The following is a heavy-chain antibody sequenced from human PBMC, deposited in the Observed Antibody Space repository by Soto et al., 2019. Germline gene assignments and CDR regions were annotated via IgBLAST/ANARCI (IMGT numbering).Heavy chain of an antibody. J-gene: IGHJ6*02. Sequence: QVQLQESGPGLVKPSETLSLTCTVSAGSISSYYWCWIRQPPGRGLDWLGYIYYSGSTNYNPSLKCRVNISVDPSTNQFSLKLSSVTAADTAVYYCARDGGGTYPAEECYYYGMDVWGQGTTVTVSS. CDR1: AGSISSYY. CDR3: ARDGGGTYPAEECYYYGMDV. D-gene: IGHD3-16*01. V-gene: IGHV4-59*01. CDR2: IYYSGST.